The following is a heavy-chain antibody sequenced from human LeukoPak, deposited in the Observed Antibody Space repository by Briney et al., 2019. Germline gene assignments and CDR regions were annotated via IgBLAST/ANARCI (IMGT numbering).Heavy chain of an antibody. CDR2: ISASGGST. D-gene: IGHD1-26*01. V-gene: IGHV3-23*01. J-gene: IGHJ4*02. CDR1: XA. CDR3: AKDQRWESPHYLDS. Sequence: XAMXWXRQXPXXXXEXVSGISASGGSTYYADSVRGRFTISRDNSKNTLYVQVNSLRDEDTAVYYCAKDQRWESPHYLDSWGQGTLVTVSS.